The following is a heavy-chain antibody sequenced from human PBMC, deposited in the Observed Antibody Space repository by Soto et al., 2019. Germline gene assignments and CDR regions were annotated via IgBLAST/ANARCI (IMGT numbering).Heavy chain of an antibody. D-gene: IGHD3-22*01. CDR3: ARDASHYDSIGNYYYYGMDV. CDR2: ISFDGRNK. J-gene: IGHJ6*02. Sequence: QVQLVESGGGVVQPGRSLRLSCAASRFAFSSYGVHWVRQAPGKGLEWVAVISFDGRNKYYADSVKGRFTISRDNSKNTLYLQMNSLRAEDTSVYYCARDASHYDSIGNYYYYGMDVWGQGTTVTVSS. CDR1: RFAFSSYG. V-gene: IGHV3-30*04.